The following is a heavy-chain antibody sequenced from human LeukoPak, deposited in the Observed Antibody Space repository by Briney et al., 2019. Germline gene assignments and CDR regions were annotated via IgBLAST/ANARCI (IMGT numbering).Heavy chain of an antibody. CDR2: IWYDGSNK. CDR1: GFTFSSYG. V-gene: IGHV3-33*01. Sequence: PGRSLRLSCAASGFTFSSYGMHWVRKAPGKGLGWVAVIWYDGSNKHYADSVKGRFTISRDNSKNTLYLQMNSMRAEDTAVFYCARGVWGSYRYPVTFDYWGQGTLVTVSS. J-gene: IGHJ4*02. D-gene: IGHD3-16*02. CDR3: ARGVWGSYRYPVTFDY.